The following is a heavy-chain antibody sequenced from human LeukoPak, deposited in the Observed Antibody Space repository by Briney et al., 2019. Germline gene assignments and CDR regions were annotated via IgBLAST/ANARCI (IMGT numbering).Heavy chain of an antibody. CDR2: ISGSGGST. CDR1: GFTFSSYA. CDR3: AKDLASQLGRGFYYYYGMDV. D-gene: IGHD6-6*01. V-gene: IGHV3-23*01. Sequence: GGSLRLSCAASGFTFSSYAMSWVRQAPGKGLEWVSAISGSGGSTYYADSVKGRFTISRDNSKNTLYLQMNSLRAEDTAVYYCAKDLASQLGRGFYYYYGMDVWGQGTTVTVSS. J-gene: IGHJ6*02.